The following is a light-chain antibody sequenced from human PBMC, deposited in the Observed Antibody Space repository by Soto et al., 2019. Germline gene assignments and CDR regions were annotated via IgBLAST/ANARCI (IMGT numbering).Light chain of an antibody. Sequence: QSVLTQPPSASGTPGQRVTISCSGGSSNIGSRSVHWFQQLPGTAPNLLIYKDTQRPSGVPDRFSGSKSGPSASLAISGLRSDDEADYYCSAWDDSLRAWVFGGGTKLTVL. J-gene: IGLJ3*02. CDR1: SSNIGSRS. CDR2: KDT. CDR3: SAWDDSLRAWV. V-gene: IGLV1-47*01.